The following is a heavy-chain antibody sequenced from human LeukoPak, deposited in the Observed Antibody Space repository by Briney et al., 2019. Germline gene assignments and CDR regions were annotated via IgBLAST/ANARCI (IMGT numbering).Heavy chain of an antibody. CDR2: IYSGGST. Sequence: PGGSLRLSCAASGFTVSSNYMSWVRQAPGKGLEWVSVIYSGGSTYYADSVKGRFTISRDNSKNTLYLQMNSLRAEDTAVYYCARVSSWYYYDSSGEGGYWGQGTLVTVSS. CDR3: ARVSSWYYYDSSGEGGY. J-gene: IGHJ4*02. D-gene: IGHD3-22*01. V-gene: IGHV3-53*01. CDR1: GFTVSSNY.